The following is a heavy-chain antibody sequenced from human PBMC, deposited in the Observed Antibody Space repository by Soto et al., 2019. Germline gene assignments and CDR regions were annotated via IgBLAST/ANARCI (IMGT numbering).Heavy chain of an antibody. D-gene: IGHD3-22*01. CDR3: ARDGYYYDSSGYYSPFQH. V-gene: IGHV1-69*13. CDR2: IIPIFGTA. CDR1: GGTFSSYA. J-gene: IGHJ1*01. Sequence: ASVKVSCKASGGTFSSYAISWVRQAPGQGLEWMGGIIPIFGTANYAQKFQGRVTITADESTSTAYMELSSLRSEDTAVYYCARDGYYYDSSGYYSPFQHWGQGTLVTVSS.